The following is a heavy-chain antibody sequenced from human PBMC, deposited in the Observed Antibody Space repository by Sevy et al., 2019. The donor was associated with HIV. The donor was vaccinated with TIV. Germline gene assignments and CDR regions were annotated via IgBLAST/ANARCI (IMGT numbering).Heavy chain of an antibody. D-gene: IGHD6-19*01. V-gene: IGHV4-39*02. CDR2: IYYSGST. CDR1: GGSISSSSYY. CDR3: AGDGPVAGVNY. J-gene: IGHJ4*02. Sequence: SETLSLTCTVSGGSISSSSYYWGWLRQPPGKGLEWIGSIYYSGSTYYNPSLKGRVTISVNTSNNQFSLKLSSVTAADTAMYYCAGDGPVAGVNYWGQGTLVTVSS.